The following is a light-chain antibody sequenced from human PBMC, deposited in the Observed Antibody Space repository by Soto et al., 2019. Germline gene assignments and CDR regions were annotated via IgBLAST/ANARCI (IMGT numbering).Light chain of an antibody. CDR1: QSISSY. Sequence: DIQMTQSPSSLSASVGDRVTITCRASQSISSYLNWYQQKPGKAPKLLIYAASRLQSGVPSRFSGSGSGTDFTLTISSLQPEDFATYYCQQSYSTPRAFGQGP. J-gene: IGKJ1*01. CDR3: QQSYSTPRA. CDR2: AAS. V-gene: IGKV1-39*01.